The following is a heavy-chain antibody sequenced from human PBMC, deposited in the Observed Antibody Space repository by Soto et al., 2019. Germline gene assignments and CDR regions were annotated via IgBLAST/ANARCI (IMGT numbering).Heavy chain of an antibody. D-gene: IGHD6-6*01. V-gene: IGHV4-30-4*01. CDR3: AGERPDGARLDP. Sequence: QVQLQESGPGLVKPSQTLSLTCTVSGGSISSGDYYWSWIRQPPGKGLEWIGYIYHSGSTYYNPSLKGRVTISVDPSKNQFPLKLSSVTAADTAVYYCAGERPDGARLDPWGQGTLVTVSS. CDR1: GGSISSGDYY. CDR2: IYHSGST. J-gene: IGHJ5*02.